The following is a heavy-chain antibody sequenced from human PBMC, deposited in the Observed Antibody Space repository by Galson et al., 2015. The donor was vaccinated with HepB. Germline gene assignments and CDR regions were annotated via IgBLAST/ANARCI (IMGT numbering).Heavy chain of an antibody. V-gene: IGHV1-18*04. D-gene: IGHD3-10*01. J-gene: IGHJ4*02. CDR3: ARDWSGY. CDR1: GYTFTSYG. CDR2: ISTYNGNT. Sequence: SVKVSCTASGYTFTSYGIRWVRQAPGQGLEWMGWISTYNGNTNYAQNFQGRVTMTTDTSTSTVYMELRSLRSDDTTVYYCARDWSGYWGQGTLVTVSS.